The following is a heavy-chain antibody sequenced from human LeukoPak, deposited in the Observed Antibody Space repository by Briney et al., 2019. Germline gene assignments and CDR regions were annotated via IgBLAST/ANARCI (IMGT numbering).Heavy chain of an antibody. D-gene: IGHD3-10*02. J-gene: IGHJ4*02. CDR2: IKQDGRET. Sequence: GGSLRLSCAASGFTFSTYWMSWVRQAPGKGLEWVANIKQDGRETYYVDSVKGRFTISRDNAKNTLYLQMNSLRAEDTAVYYYAVRGVIRVYWGQGTLVTVSS. CDR3: AVRGVIRVY. V-gene: IGHV3-7*01. CDR1: GFTFSTYW.